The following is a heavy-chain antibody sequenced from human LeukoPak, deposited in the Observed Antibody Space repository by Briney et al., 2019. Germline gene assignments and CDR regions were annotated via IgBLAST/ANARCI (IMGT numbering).Heavy chain of an antibody. CDR2: IYYSGST. D-gene: IGHD4-17*01. CDR3: ARLSTATPHAFDI. J-gene: IGHJ3*02. CDR1: GGSISSSSYY. Sequence: ETLSLTCTVSGGSISSSSYYWGWIRQPPGKGLEWIGSIYYSGSTYYNPSPKSQVTISVDTSKNQFSLKLSSVTAADTAVYYCARLSTATPHAFDIWGQGTMVTVSS. V-gene: IGHV4-39*01.